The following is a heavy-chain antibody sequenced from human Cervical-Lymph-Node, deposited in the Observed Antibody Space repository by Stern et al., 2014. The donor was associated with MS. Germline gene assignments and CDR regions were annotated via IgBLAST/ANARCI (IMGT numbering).Heavy chain of an antibody. CDR3: ARGRDGYKSHFDY. D-gene: IGHD5-24*01. Sequence: VQLVESRPGLVKPSQTLSLTCTVSGGSISRGGYYWSWIRQHPGKGLEWIGYIYYSGSTYYNPSLKSRVTISVDTSKNQFSLKLSSVTAADTAVYYCARGRDGYKSHFDYWGQGTLVTVSS. CDR1: GGSISRGGYY. V-gene: IGHV4-31*03. CDR2: IYYSGST. J-gene: IGHJ4*02.